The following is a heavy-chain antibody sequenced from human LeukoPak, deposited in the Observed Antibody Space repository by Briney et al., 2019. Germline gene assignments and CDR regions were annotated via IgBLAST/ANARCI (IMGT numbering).Heavy chain of an antibody. D-gene: IGHD3-22*01. J-gene: IGHJ4*02. CDR1: GYTFTSYA. V-gene: IGHV7-4-1*02. Sequence: ASVKVSCKASGYTFTSYAMNWVRQAPGQGLEWMGWINTNTGNPTYAQGFTGRFVFSLDTSVSTAYLQISSLKAEDTAVYYCARVVMDYYDSSGYSPLFDYWGQGTLVTVSS. CDR3: ARVVMDYYDSSGYSPLFDY. CDR2: INTNTGNP.